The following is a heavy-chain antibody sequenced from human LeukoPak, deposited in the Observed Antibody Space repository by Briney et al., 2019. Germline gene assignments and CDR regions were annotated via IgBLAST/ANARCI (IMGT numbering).Heavy chain of an antibody. D-gene: IGHD1-26*01. CDR1: GFTVSSNY. Sequence: PGGSLRLSCAASGFTVSSNYMSWVRQAPGKGLEWVSVIYSGGSTYYADSVKGRFTISRDNSKNTLYLQMNSLRAEDTAVYYCARDSVVGATGVYYFDYWGQGTLVTVSS. V-gene: IGHV3-53*01. CDR2: IYSGGST. J-gene: IGHJ4*02. CDR3: ARDSVVGATGVYYFDY.